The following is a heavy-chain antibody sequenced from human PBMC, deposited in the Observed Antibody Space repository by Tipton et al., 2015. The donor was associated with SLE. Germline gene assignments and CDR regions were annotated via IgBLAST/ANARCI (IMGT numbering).Heavy chain of an antibody. CDR2: IYYSGST. J-gene: IGHJ3*02. Sequence: TLSLTCTVSGGSISSHYWSWIRQPPGKGLEWLGYIYYSGSTNYNPSLKSRVTISVDTSKNQFSLKLSSVTAVDTAVYYCARDLEAFDIWGQGTMVTVSS. D-gene: IGHD1-1*01. CDR3: ARDLEAFDI. CDR1: GGSISSHY. V-gene: IGHV4-59*11.